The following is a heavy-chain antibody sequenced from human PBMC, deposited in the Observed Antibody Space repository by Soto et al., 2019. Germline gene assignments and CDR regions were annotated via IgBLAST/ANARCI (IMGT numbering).Heavy chain of an antibody. D-gene: IGHD1-1*01. J-gene: IGHJ4*02. CDR3: GSCLLAWYRGLDY. CDR1: GFTFSNYA. CDR2: ISGSGGTT. Sequence: EVHLLESGGGWVQPGGSLRLSCAASGFTFSNYAMTWVRQTPGKGLEWVSEISGSGGTTYSADSVKGRFTISRDNSKNTLYLEMNSLRAEDTAVYYCGSCLLAWYRGLDYWGQGTLVTVSS. V-gene: IGHV3-23*01.